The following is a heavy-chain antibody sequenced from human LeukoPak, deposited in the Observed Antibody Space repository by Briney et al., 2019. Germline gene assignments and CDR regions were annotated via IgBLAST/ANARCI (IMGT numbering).Heavy chain of an antibody. D-gene: IGHD6-6*01. CDR1: GGSFSGYY. J-gene: IGHJ4*02. V-gene: IGHV4-34*01. CDR3: ASYSSSHDFDY. Sequence: PSETLSLTCVVYGGSFSGYYWSWIRQPPGKGLEWIGEINHSGSTNYNPSLKSRVTISVDTSKNQFSLKLSSVTAADTAVYYCASYSSSHDFDYWGQGTLVTVSS. CDR2: INHSGST.